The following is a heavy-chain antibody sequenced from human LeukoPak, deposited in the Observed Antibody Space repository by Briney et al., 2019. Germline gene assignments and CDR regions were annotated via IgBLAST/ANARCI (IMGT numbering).Heavy chain of an antibody. D-gene: IGHD3-3*01. CDR3: ARGPQSGYDFWSGYFVY. V-gene: IGHV1-69*13. CDR2: IIPISGTA. Sequence: GASVKVSCKAYRGTFSNYAISWVRQAPGQGLEWIGGIIPISGTANYAQKFQGRVTISADESTTTAYMEMSSLRFEDTAVYYCARGPQSGYDFWSGYFVYWGQGTLVTVSS. J-gene: IGHJ4*02. CDR1: RGTFSNYA.